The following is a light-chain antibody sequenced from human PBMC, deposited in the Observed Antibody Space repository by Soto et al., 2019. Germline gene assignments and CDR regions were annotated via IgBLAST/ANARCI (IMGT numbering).Light chain of an antibody. Sequence: QSALTQPASVSGSPGQSITFSCTGTSSDVGGYNYVSWYQQHPGKAPELMIYDVSNRPSGVSNRFSGSKSGNTASLTISGLKAEDEADYYCSSYTSSSTVVFGGGTKVTVL. CDR3: SSYTSSSTVV. CDR2: DVS. J-gene: IGLJ2*01. CDR1: SSDVGGYNY. V-gene: IGLV2-14*03.